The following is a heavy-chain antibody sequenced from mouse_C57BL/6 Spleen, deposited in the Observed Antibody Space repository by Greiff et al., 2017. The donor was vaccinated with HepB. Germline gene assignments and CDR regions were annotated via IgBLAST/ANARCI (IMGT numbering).Heavy chain of an antibody. Sequence: DVHLVESGGGLVQPGGSLSLSCAASGFTFTDYYMSWVRQPPGKALEWLGFIRNKANGYTTEYSASVKGRFTISRDNSQSILYLQMNALRAEDSATYYCARYSYGSSIYYAMDYWGQGTSVTVSS. D-gene: IGHD1-1*01. J-gene: IGHJ4*01. V-gene: IGHV7-3*01. CDR1: GFTFTDYY. CDR2: IRNKANGYTT. CDR3: ARYSYGSSIYYAMDY.